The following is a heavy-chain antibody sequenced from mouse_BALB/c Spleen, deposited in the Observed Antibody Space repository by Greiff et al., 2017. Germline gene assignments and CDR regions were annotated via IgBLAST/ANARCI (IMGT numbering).Heavy chain of an antibody. D-gene: IGHD1-1*01. CDR2: IYPGGGDT. V-gene: IGHV1-82*01. J-gene: IGHJ3*01. CDR3: ARWDTTVVAPNKFAY. Sequence: QVQLQQSGPELVKPGASVKISCKASGYAFSSSWMNWVKQRPGQGLEWIGRIYPGGGDTNYNGKFKGKATLTADKSSSTAYMQLSSLTSVDSEVYFCARWDTTVVAPNKFAYWGQGTLVTVSA. CDR1: GYAFSSSW.